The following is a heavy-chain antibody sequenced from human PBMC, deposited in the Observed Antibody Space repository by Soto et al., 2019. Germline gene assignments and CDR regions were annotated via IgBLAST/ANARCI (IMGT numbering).Heavy chain of an antibody. J-gene: IGHJ5*02. CDR2: INHSGST. CDR1: GGSFSGYY. Sequence: SETLSLTCAVYGGSFSGYYWSWIRQPPGKGLEWIGEINHSGSTNYNPSLKSRVTISVDTPKNQFSLKLSSVTAADTAVYYCARGLLRYYDSSGYPRANWFDPWGQGTLVTVSS. CDR3: ARGLLRYYDSSGYPRANWFDP. D-gene: IGHD3-22*01. V-gene: IGHV4-34*01.